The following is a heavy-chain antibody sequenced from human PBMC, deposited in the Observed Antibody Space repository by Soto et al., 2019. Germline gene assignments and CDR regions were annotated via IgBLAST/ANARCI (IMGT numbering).Heavy chain of an antibody. V-gene: IGHV4-34*01. CDR2: INHSGST. J-gene: IGHJ4*02. CDR3: ARGLYYYDSSGYRFDY. D-gene: IGHD3-22*01. Sequence: SETLSLTCAVYGGSFSGYYWSWIRQPPGKGLDWIGEINHSGSTNYNPSLKSRVTISVDTSKNQFSLKLSSVTAADTAVYYCARGLYYYDSSGYRFDYWGQGTLVTVS. CDR1: GGSFSGYY.